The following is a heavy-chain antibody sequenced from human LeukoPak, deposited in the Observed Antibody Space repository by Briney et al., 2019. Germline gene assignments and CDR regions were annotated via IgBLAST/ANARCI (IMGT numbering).Heavy chain of an antibody. Sequence: GGSLRLSCTASGSTFGDYAMSWVRQAPGKGLEWVGFIRSKAYGGTTEYAASVKGRFTISRDDSKSIAYLQMNSLKTEDTAVYYCTRVGDYVWGSIDYWGQGTLVTVSS. CDR1: GSTFGDYA. CDR2: IRSKAYGGTT. D-gene: IGHD3-16*01. V-gene: IGHV3-49*04. CDR3: TRVGDYVWGSIDY. J-gene: IGHJ4*02.